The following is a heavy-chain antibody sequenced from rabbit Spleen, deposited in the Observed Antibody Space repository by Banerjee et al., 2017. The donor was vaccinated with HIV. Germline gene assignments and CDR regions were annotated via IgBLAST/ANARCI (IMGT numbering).Heavy chain of an antibody. D-gene: IGHD8-1*01. J-gene: IGHJ6*01. Sequence: QSLEESGGGLVKPGASLTLTCKASGFSFNSGYDMCWVRQAPGKGLEWIACIYAGSSGGTYSATWAKGRFTISKTSSTTVTLQMTSLTAADTATYFCARDTGTSFSTYGMDLWGPGTLVT. CDR3: ARDTGTSFSTYGMDL. CDR1: GFSFNSGYD. CDR2: IYAGSSGGT. V-gene: IGHV1S40*01.